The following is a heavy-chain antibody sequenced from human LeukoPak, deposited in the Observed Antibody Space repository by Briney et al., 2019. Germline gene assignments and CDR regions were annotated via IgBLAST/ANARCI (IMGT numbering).Heavy chain of an antibody. V-gene: IGHV3-7*01. D-gene: IGHD3-22*01. Sequence: PGGSLRLSCAASGFIFTNYFMSWVRQAPGKGLEWVASIKHDGSEKYCVDSVRGRFTISRDNTMNSLYLQMSSLRAEDTAVYYCATDRGWRTSGYCLYYFEYWGQGTLVTYSS. J-gene: IGHJ4*02. CDR3: ATDRGWRTSGYCLYYFEY. CDR1: GFIFTNYF. CDR2: IKHDGSEK.